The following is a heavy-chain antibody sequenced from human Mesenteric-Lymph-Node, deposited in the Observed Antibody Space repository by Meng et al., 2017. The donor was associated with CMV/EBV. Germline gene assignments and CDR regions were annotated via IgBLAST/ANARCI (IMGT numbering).Heavy chain of an antibody. V-gene: IGHV3-48*04. D-gene: IGHD3-3*01. J-gene: IGHJ6*02. Sequence: GESLKISCAASGFTFSSYSMNWVRQAPGKGLEWVSYISSSSSTIYYADSVKGRFTISRDNAKNSLYLQMNSLRAEDTAVYYCARVPLPYDFWSGYYIHYYGMDVWGQGTTVTVSS. CDR2: ISSSSSTI. CDR1: GFTFSSYS. CDR3: ARVPLPYDFWSGYYIHYYGMDV.